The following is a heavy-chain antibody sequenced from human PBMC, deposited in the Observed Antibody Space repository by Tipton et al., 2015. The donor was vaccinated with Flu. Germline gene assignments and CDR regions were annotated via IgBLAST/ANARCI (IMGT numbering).Heavy chain of an antibody. J-gene: IGHJ4*02. D-gene: IGHD3-22*01. V-gene: IGHV4-38-2*01. CDR2: IYHSGST. CDR3: ARRGSGFYDSSGCDH. CDR1: GYSISSGYY. Sequence: PGLVKPSETLSLTCAVFGYSISSGYYWDWIRQPPGKGLEWIGNIYHSGSTYYNPSLKSRVTISVDTSKNKFSLKLTSVTAADTAVYYCARRGSGFYDSSGCDHWGQGTLVTVSS.